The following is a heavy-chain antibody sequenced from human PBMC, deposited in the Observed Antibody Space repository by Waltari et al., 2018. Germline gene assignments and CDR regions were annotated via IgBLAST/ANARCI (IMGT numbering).Heavy chain of an antibody. J-gene: IGHJ4*02. CDR1: GGTFSSYA. CDR3: ARDSAGYYYDSSGVAY. D-gene: IGHD3-22*01. CDR2: IIPIFGTA. Sequence: QVQLVQSGAEVKKPGSSVKVSCKASGGTFSSYAISWVRQAPGQGLEWMGGIIPIFGTAHYAQKFQCRGTITADEGTSTAYRELSRLRSEDTAVYYGARDSAGYYYDSSGVAYWGQGTLVTVSS. V-gene: IGHV1-69*01.